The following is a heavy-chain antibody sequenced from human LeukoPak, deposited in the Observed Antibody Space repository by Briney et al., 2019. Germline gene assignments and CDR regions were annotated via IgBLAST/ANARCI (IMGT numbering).Heavy chain of an antibody. D-gene: IGHD1-26*01. J-gene: IGHJ4*02. CDR3: AGSGTYYIFDF. CDR1: GGSISNYY. Sequence: SETLSLTCTVSGGSISNYYWTWIRRPPGKGLEWIGNIISGGSTSYNPSLKSRVTISVDTSKNQLSLNLSSVTAADTAVYYCAGSGTYYIFDFWGQGTLVAVSS. V-gene: IGHV4-59*01. CDR2: IISGGST.